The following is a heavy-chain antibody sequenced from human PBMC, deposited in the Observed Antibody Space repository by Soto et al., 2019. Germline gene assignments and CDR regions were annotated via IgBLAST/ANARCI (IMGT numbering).Heavy chain of an antibody. CDR3: ARVVVGYGYYFDY. D-gene: IGHD5-12*01. Sequence: TLSLTCAVYGGSFSGYYWSWIRQPPGKGLEWIGEINHSGSTNYNPTLKSRVTISVDTSKNQFSLKLSSVTAADTAVYYCARVVVGYGYYFDYWGQGTLVTVSS. CDR2: INHSGST. J-gene: IGHJ4*02. V-gene: IGHV4-34*01. CDR1: GGSFSGYY.